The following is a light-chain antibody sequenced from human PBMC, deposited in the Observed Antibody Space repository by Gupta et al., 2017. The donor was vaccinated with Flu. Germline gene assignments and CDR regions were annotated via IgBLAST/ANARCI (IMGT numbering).Light chain of an antibody. V-gene: IGKV3-20*01. Sequence: EMVLTQSPGILSLSPGERATLSCRASQGGSSTYLAWFQQKPGQAPRLLIYGASTRAAGIPVRFSGSGSGLDYTLIITKLEPEDFAVYYFQHYASSSWTFGQGTKVEMK. CDR1: QGGSSTY. CDR2: GAS. CDR3: QHYASSSWT. J-gene: IGKJ1*01.